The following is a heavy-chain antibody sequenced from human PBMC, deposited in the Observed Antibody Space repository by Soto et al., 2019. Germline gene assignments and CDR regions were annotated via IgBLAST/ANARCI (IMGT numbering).Heavy chain of an antibody. CDR2: ISAYNGNK. CDR1: GYTFTSYG. Sequence: ASVKVSCKASGYTFTSYGISWVRQAPGKGLEWMGWISAYNGNKNYSQKLQGRVTMPTDTSTSTAYMELRSLSSDETAVYYCSRVSCFGGIGSWLVPPDYWGQGTLVTVSS. D-gene: IGHD6-13*01. J-gene: IGHJ4*02. V-gene: IGHV1-18*01. CDR3: SRVSCFGGIGSWLVPPDY.